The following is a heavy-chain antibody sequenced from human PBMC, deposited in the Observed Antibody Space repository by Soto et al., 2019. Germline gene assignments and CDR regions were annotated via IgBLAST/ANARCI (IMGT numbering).Heavy chain of an antibody. J-gene: IGHJ6*03. Sequence: SQTLSLTCAISGDSVPSNSAAWNWIRLSPSRGLEWLARTYYRSRWYNDYAVSVRSRITVNPDTSKNQFSLQLTSVTPEDTAVYYCAGTTSHQRYYMDVWGKGTTVTVSS. CDR3: AGTTSHQRYYMDV. D-gene: IGHD1-7*01. CDR2: TYYRSRWYN. CDR1: GDSVPSNSAA. V-gene: IGHV6-1*01.